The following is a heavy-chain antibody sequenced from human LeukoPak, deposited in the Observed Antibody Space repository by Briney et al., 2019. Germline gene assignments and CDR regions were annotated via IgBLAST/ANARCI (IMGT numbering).Heavy chain of an antibody. J-gene: IGHJ6*03. Sequence: SETLSLTCAVYGGSFSGYYWSWIRQPPGKGLEWIGEINHSGSTNYNPSLKSRVTISVDTSKNQFSLKLSSVTAADTAVYYCARVFVGSYDFWSGYRHNYYYYMDVWGKGTTVTVSS. D-gene: IGHD3-3*01. CDR2: INHSGST. CDR1: GGSFSGYY. V-gene: IGHV4-34*01. CDR3: ARVFVGSYDFWSGYRHNYYYYMDV.